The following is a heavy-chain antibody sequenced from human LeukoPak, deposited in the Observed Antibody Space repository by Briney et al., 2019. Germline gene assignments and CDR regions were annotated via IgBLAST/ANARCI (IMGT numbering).Heavy chain of an antibody. J-gene: IGHJ5*02. CDR1: GYSFISHW. Sequence: GESLKISCKGSGYSFISHWIGWVRQMPGKGLEWMGIIYPGDSDTRYSPSFQGQATISADKSISTAYLQWSSLKASDIAMYYCARSLYSSLGVWFDPWGQGTLVTVSS. CDR3: ARSLYSSLGVWFDP. CDR2: IYPGDSDT. D-gene: IGHD6-13*01. V-gene: IGHV5-51*01.